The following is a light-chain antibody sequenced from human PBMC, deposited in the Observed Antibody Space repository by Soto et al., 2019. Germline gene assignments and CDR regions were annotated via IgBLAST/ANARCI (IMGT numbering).Light chain of an antibody. CDR3: QQFNSYLWT. Sequence: DIQLTQSPSLLSASVGDRITITCRASPAIANYFAWHQQKPGEAPKLLIYGASTLQGGVPSRFSGSADGAEFTLTISNLQPEDIATYYCQQFNSYLWTFGQGTKVEIK. V-gene: IGKV1-9*01. J-gene: IGKJ1*01. CDR1: PAIANY. CDR2: GAS.